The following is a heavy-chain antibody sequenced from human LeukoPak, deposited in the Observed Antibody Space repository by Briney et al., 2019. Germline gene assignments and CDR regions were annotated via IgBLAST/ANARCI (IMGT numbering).Heavy chain of an antibody. CDR1: GSTFSGYS. CDR3: ARASFQRWLQLGGD. V-gene: IGHV3-48*02. D-gene: IGHD5-24*01. J-gene: IGHJ4*02. CDR2: ISTAGTTV. Sequence: GGSLRLSCAASGSTFSGYSLNWVRQAPGKGLEWISYISTAGTTVYYADSVKGRFTISRDNAKNSLYLQMNSLRDEDTAVYYCARASFQRWLQLGGDWGQGALVTVSS.